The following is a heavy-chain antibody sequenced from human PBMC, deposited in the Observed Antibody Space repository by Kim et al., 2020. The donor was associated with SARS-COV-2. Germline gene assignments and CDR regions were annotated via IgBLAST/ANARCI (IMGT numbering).Heavy chain of an antibody. Sequence: YCADSVKGRFTISKDNSRNTLYLEMDGRGAGDTAVYYCARRMGSYYYGVDVWGQGTTVTVSS. D-gene: IGHD3-10*01. J-gene: IGHJ6*02. V-gene: IGHV3-30*01. CDR3: ARRMGSYYYGVDV.